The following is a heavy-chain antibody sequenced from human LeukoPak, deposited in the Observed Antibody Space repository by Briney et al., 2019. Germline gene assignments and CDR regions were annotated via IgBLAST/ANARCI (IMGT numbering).Heavy chain of an antibody. V-gene: IGHV4-34*01. CDR1: GGSFSGYY. CDR3: ARDGSYYYGSGSYYQVDY. Sequence: PSETLSPTCAVYGGSFSGYYWSWIRQPPGKGLEWIGEINHSGSTNYNPSLKSRVTISVDTSKNQFSLKLSSVTAADTAVYYCARDGSYYYGSGSYYQVDYWGQGTLVTVSS. J-gene: IGHJ4*02. D-gene: IGHD3-10*01. CDR2: INHSGST.